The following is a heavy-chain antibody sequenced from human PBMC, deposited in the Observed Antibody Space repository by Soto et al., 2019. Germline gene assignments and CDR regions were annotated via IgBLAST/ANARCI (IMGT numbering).Heavy chain of an antibody. CDR1: GFTFSSYG. Sequence: GGSLRLSCAASGFTFSSYGMHWVRQAPGKGLEWVAVISYDVSNKYYAGSVKGRFTISRDNSKNTLYLQMNSLRAEDTAVYYCAKAGSSWHESFACEYWGQGTMVNVSS. CDR2: ISYDVSNK. CDR3: AKAGSSWHESFACEY. J-gene: IGHJ4*02. D-gene: IGHD6-13*01. V-gene: IGHV3-30*18.